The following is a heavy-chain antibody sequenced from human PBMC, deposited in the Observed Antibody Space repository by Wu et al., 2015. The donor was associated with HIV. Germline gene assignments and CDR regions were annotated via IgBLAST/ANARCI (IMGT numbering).Heavy chain of an antibody. CDR2: INPNSGGT. Sequence: QVQLVQSGAEVKKPGASVKVSCKASGYTFTGYYMHWVRQAPGQGLEWMGWINPNSGGTNYAQRFQGRVTMTRDTSISTAYMELSRLRSDDTAVYYCAREYSSSPGYYYYYYMDVWGKGTTVTVSS. CDR1: GYTFTGYY. J-gene: IGHJ6*03. V-gene: IGHV1-2*02. CDR3: AREYSSSPGYYYYYYMDV. D-gene: IGHD6-6*01.